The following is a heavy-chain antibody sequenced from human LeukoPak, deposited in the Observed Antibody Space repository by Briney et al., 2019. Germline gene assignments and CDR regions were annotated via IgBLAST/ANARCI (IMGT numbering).Heavy chain of an antibody. CDR1: GYTFTGYY. CDR2: INPNSGGT. Sequence: ASVKVSCKASGYTFTGYYMHWVRQAPGQGLEWMGWINPNSGGTNYAQKFQGRVTMTRDTSISTAYMELSRLRSDDTAVYYCARYRGENYYGMDVWGQGTTVTVSS. V-gene: IGHV1-2*02. D-gene: IGHD3-10*01. J-gene: IGHJ6*02. CDR3: ARYRGENYYGMDV.